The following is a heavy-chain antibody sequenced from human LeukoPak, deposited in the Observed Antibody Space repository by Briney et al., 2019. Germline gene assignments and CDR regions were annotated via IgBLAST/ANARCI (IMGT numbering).Heavy chain of an antibody. CDR1: DFSVGSNY. Sequence: GGSLRLSCAASDFSVGSNYMTWVRQAPGKGLEWVSLIYSVGTTFYADSVKGRFTISRDTSKNTLYLQMSSLRAEDTAVYYCARGPSSYHNTGGQGTLVTVSS. D-gene: IGHD5-12*01. CDR3: ARGPSSYHNT. V-gene: IGHV3-66*01. J-gene: IGHJ4*02. CDR2: IYSVGTT.